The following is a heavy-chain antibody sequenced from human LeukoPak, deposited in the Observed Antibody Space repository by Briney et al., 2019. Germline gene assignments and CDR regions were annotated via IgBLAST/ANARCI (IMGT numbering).Heavy chain of an antibody. CDR2: IYYSGNT. J-gene: IGHJ3*02. Sequence: GSLRLSCAASGFTVSSNYMGWIRQPPGKGLEWLGTIYYSGNTYYNPSLKSRLTISVDTSKNQFSLRLSSVTAADTAVYYCARDIAGYCGGGSCHSGGAFDIWGQGTMVTVSS. CDR3: ARDIAGYCGGGSCHSGGAFDI. V-gene: IGHV4-39*07. D-gene: IGHD2-15*01. CDR1: GFTVSSNY.